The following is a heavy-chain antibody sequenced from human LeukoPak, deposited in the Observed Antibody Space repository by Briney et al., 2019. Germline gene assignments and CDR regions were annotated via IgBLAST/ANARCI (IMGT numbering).Heavy chain of an antibody. D-gene: IGHD6-13*01. J-gene: IGHJ4*02. CDR1: GFTFSSYW. CDR2: INSDGSST. Sequence: GGSLRLSCAASGFTFSSYWMHWVRQAPGKGLVWVSRINSDGSSTSYADSVKGRFTISRDNAKNTLYLQMNSLGAEDTAVYYCASDSSSWYRGYYFDYWGQGTLVTVSS. V-gene: IGHV3-74*01. CDR3: ASDSSSWYRGYYFDY.